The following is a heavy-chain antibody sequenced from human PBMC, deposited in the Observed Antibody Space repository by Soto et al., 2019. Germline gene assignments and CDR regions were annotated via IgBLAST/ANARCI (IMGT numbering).Heavy chain of an antibody. V-gene: IGHV5-51*01. Sequence: GKGLEWMGIIYPGDSDTRYSPSFQGQVTISADKSISTAYLQWSSLKASDTAMYYCARLGGQSPGPNWFDPLGQGTLVTVSS. D-gene: IGHD1-26*01. J-gene: IGHJ5*02. CDR3: ARLGGQSPGPNWFDP. CDR2: IYPGDSDT.